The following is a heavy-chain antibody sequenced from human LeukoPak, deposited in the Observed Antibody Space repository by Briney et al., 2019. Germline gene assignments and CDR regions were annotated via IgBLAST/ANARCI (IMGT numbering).Heavy chain of an antibody. J-gene: IGHJ5*02. D-gene: IGHD4-17*01. CDR2: FDPEDGET. Sequence: GASVKVPCKVSGYTLTELSMHWVRQAPGKGLEWMGGFDPEDGETIYAQKFQGRVTMTEDTSTDTAYMELSSLRSEDTAVYYCATGATTVTTRRDWFDPWGQGTLVTVSS. CDR1: GYTLTELS. V-gene: IGHV1-24*01. CDR3: ATGATTVTTRRDWFDP.